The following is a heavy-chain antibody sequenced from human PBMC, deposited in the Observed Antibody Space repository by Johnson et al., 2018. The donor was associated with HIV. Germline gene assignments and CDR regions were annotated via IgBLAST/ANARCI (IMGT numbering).Heavy chain of an antibody. CDR3: ARDLMVGPTRTGSFDI. Sequence: VQLVESGGDLVQPGGSLRLSCAASGFTVSNNYVNWVRQAPGKGLEWVSVIYTSGDTYYAASVRGRFAISRDNSKNTVYLQMSSLRVEDTAIYHCARDLMVGPTRTGSFDIWGQGTMVTVSS. D-gene: IGHD1-26*01. V-gene: IGHV3-66*02. CDR1: GFTVSNNY. CDR2: IYTSGDT. J-gene: IGHJ3*02.